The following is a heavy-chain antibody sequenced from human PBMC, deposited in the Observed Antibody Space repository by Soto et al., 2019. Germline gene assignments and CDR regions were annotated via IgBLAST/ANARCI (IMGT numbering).Heavy chain of an antibody. V-gene: IGHV4-39*01. CDR3: ARHPFSPIAVAGPFFDY. Sequence: SETLSLTCTVSGGSISSSSYYWGWIRQPPGKGLEWIGSIYYSGSTYYNPSLKSRVAISVGTSKNQFSLKLSSVTAADTAVYYCARHPFSPIAVAGPFFDYWGQGTLVTVSS. CDR1: GGSISSSSYY. D-gene: IGHD6-19*01. CDR2: IYYSGST. J-gene: IGHJ4*02.